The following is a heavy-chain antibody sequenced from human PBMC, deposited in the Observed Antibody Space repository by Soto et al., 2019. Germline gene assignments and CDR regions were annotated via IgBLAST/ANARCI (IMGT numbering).Heavy chain of an antibody. CDR2: ISYDGSNK. D-gene: IGHD3-22*01. Sequence: GGSLRLSCAASGFTFSSYGMHWVRQAPGKGLEWVAVISYDGSNKYYADSVKGRFTISRDNSKNTLYLQMNSLRAEDTAVYYCAKDLDSSGYLVWGQGTMVTVSS. V-gene: IGHV3-30*18. CDR3: AKDLDSSGYLV. J-gene: IGHJ3*01. CDR1: GFTFSSYG.